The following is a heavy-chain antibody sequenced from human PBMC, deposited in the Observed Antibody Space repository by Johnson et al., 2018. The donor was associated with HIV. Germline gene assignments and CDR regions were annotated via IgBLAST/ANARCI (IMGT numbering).Heavy chain of an antibody. Sequence: QVQLVESGGGVVQPGGSLRLSCAASGLTFSSYGMHWVRQAPGKGLEWVAFIRYDVTKKYYADSVKGRFTISRDNAKNSLYLQMNSLRAEDTAVYYCASPKTPTRVVRGAFDIWGQGTMVTVSS. CDR1: GLTFSSYG. D-gene: IGHD3-10*01. CDR2: IRYDVTKK. V-gene: IGHV3-30*02. J-gene: IGHJ3*02. CDR3: ASPKTPTRVVRGAFDI.